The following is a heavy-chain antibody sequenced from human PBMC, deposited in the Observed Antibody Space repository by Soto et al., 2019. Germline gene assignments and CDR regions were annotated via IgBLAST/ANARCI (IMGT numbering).Heavy chain of an antibody. CDR3: ARRRGYTYDHHGVDV. J-gene: IGHJ6*04. V-gene: IGHV1-8*02. Sequence: QLQLVQSGSEVQKPGASVKVSCKASGYIFTNYDIHWVRQAAGQGLQWMGWMNPNSGNTATSRKCLDRVALTRSTSINTAYMELSNLSSDDTVVYFCARRRGYTYDHHGVDVWGKETTDTV. CDR2: MNPNSGNT. CDR1: GYIFTNYD. D-gene: IGHD5-12*01.